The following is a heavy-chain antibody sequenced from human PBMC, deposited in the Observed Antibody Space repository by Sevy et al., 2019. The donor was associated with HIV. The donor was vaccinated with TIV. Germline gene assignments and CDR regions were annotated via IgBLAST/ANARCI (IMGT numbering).Heavy chain of an antibody. J-gene: IGHJ5*02. V-gene: IGHV3-21*01. CDR3: ARDPSSRSSIIAADNWFDP. Sequence: GGSLRLSCAASGFTFSSYSMNCVRQAPGKGLEWVSSISSSSSYIYYADSVKGRFTISRDNAKNSLYLQMNSLRAEDTAVYYCARDPSSRSSIIAADNWFDPWGQGTLVTVSS. D-gene: IGHD6-13*01. CDR2: ISSSSSYI. CDR1: GFTFSSYS.